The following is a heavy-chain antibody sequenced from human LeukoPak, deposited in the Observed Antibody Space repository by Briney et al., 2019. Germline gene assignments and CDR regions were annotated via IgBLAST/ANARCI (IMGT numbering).Heavy chain of an antibody. Sequence: PGGSLRLSCAASGLTFSNAWMTWVRQAPGKGLEWVSYISSSSSNKYYADSVKGRVTISRDNAKNSLYLQMNSLRDDDTAVYYCARDGGHSYGYGYDYWGQGTQVTVSS. CDR2: ISSSSSNK. CDR3: ARDGGHSYGYGYDY. D-gene: IGHD5-18*01. V-gene: IGHV3-48*02. CDR1: GLTFSNAW. J-gene: IGHJ4*02.